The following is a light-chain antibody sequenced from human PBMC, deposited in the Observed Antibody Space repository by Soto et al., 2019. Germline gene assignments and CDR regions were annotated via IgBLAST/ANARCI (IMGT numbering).Light chain of an antibody. V-gene: IGLV2-14*03. Sequence: QSALTQPASVSGSPGQSITISCTGTNSDVGAYNYVSWYQRQPSKAPKLIIHEVSDRPSGISNRFSGSKSGNTASLTISRLQAGDEADYYCTSYTNSAILVFGGGTQLTVL. CDR2: EVS. CDR1: NSDVGAYNY. J-gene: IGLJ2*01. CDR3: TSYTNSAILV.